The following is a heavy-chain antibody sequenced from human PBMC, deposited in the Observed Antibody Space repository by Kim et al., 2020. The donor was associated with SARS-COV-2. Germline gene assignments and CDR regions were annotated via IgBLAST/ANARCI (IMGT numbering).Heavy chain of an antibody. J-gene: IGHJ4*02. Sequence: NYNPSLKSRVPISVDTSKNQFSLKLSSVTAADTAVYYCASRAGKGDPNVDWGQGTLVTVAS. CDR3: ASRAGKGDPNVD. V-gene: IGHV4-39*01. D-gene: IGHD3-10*01.